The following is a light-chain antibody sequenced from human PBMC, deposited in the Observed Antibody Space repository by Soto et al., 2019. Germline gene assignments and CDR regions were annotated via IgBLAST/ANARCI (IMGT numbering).Light chain of an antibody. CDR2: EDN. CDR1: SGTIASFY. Sequence: NFMLTQPQSVSESPGKTVTLSCTRSSGTIASFYVQWYQQRPGSAPTTVIFEDNRRPSGVPDRFSGSIDSSSNSASLTISGLQTEDEADYYCQSYDTTNHVVFGGGTKLTVL. V-gene: IGLV6-57*04. CDR3: QSYDTTNHVV. J-gene: IGLJ2*01.